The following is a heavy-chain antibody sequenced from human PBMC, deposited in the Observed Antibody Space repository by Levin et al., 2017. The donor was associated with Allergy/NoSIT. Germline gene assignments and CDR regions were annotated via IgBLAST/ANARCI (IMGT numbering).Heavy chain of an antibody. CDR2: IYYSGST. CDR3: ARQSYYDILTGYYNPNWFDP. D-gene: IGHD3-9*01. Sequence: SETLSLTCTVSGGSISSSSYYWGWIRQPPGKGLEWIGNIYYSGSTYYNPSLKSRVTISVDTSKNQFSLKLSSVTAADTAVYYCARQSYYDILTGYYNPNWFDPWGQGTLVTVSS. V-gene: IGHV4-39*01. CDR1: GGSISSSSYY. J-gene: IGHJ5*02.